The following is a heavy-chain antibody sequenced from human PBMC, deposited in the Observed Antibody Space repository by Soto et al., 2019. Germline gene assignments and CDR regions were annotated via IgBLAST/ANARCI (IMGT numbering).Heavy chain of an antibody. CDR2: ISSTSVYI. CDR3: ARNSGGYSSS. CDR1: GIIFNTHS. J-gene: IGHJ5*02. D-gene: IGHD2-15*01. V-gene: IGHV3-21*02. Sequence: EVQLVESGGGLVKPGGSLRLSCAASGIIFNTHSMDWVRQAPGGGLEWVASISSTSVYIYYAECLKGRFTISRDSSKNSLYLQMNSLRAEVTAVYYFARNSGGYSSSWGQGTRVTVTS.